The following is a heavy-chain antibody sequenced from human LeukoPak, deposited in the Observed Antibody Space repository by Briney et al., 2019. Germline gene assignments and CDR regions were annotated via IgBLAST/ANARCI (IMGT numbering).Heavy chain of an antibody. Sequence: SETLSLTCTVSGGSISSYYWSWIRQPPGKGLEWIGYIYYSGSTNYNPSLKSRVTISVDTSRNQFSLKLSSVTAADTAVYYCARGGGSGTYYYYMDVWGKGTTVTISS. J-gene: IGHJ6*03. V-gene: IGHV4-59*01. CDR3: ARGGGSGTYYYYMDV. CDR1: GGSISSYY. CDR2: IYYSGST. D-gene: IGHD6-19*01.